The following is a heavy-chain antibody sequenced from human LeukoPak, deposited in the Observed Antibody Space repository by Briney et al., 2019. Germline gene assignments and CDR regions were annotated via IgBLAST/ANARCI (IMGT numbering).Heavy chain of an antibody. CDR2: ISGSGGST. CDR3: AKAGGHIVATFFDSDYYYYYMDV. V-gene: IGHV3-23*01. D-gene: IGHD5-12*01. CDR1: GFTFSSYA. J-gene: IGHJ6*03. Sequence: PGGSLRLSCAASGFTFSSYAMSWVRQAPGKGLEWVSAISGSGGSTYYADSVKGRFTISRDNSKNTLYLQMNSLGAEDTAVYYCAKAGGHIVATFFDSDYYYYYMDVWGKGTTVTVSS.